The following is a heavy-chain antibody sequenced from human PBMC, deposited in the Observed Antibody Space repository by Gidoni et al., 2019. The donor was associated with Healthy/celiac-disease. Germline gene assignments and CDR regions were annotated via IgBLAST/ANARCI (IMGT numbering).Heavy chain of an antibody. CDR2: IYSGGSK. V-gene: IGHV3-66*01. CDR1: GFTVSSNY. D-gene: IGHD3-9*01. Sequence: EVQLVESGGGLVQPGGSLRLSCAASGFTVSSNYMRWFRQAPGKGLEWVSVIYSGGSKYYADSVKGRFTISRDNSKNTLYLQMNSLRAEDTAVYYCARDNKRYFDWLSESYYYYGMDVWGQGTTVTVSS. J-gene: IGHJ6*02. CDR3: ARDNKRYFDWLSESYYYYGMDV.